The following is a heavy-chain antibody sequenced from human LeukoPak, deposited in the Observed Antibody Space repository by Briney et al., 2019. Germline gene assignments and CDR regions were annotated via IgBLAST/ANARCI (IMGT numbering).Heavy chain of an antibody. CDR3: ARGAGRNLVVPAATSYYYYYYMDV. J-gene: IGHJ6*03. Sequence: GGSLRLSCAASGFTFSDFTMNWVRQAPGKGLEWLSYISGHGRTIYYDDSVKGRFTISRDDLKNSLFLQMNSLRAEDTAVYYCARGAGRNLVVPAATSYYYYYYMDVWGKGTTVTISS. CDR1: GFTFSDFT. CDR2: ISGHGRTI. D-gene: IGHD2-2*01. V-gene: IGHV3-48*04.